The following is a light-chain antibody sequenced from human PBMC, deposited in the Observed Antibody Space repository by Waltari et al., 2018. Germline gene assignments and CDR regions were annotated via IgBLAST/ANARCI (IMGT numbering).Light chain of an antibody. J-gene: IGKJ4*01. V-gene: IGKV1-33*01. CDR1: QDISNF. CDR2: DAS. Sequence: DIQMTQSPSSLSASVGDRVTSTCRATQDISNFLNWYQQKPGKAPKLLIYDASNLETGVPSRFSGRGSGTAFTFTISSLQPEDFATYYCQQHDNLPLTFGGGTKVEIK. CDR3: QQHDNLPLT.